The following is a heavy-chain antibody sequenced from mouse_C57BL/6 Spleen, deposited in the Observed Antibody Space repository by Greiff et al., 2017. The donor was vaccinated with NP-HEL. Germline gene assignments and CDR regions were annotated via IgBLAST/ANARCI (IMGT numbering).Heavy chain of an antibody. CDR1: GYTFTSYW. J-gene: IGHJ1*03. Sequence: VQLQQPGAELVKPGASVKLSCKASGYTFTSYWMHWVKQRPGRGLEWIGRIDPNSGGTKYNEKFKSKATLTVDKPSSTAYMQLSSLTSEDSAVYSCANYYGSISWYFDVWGTGTTVTVSS. V-gene: IGHV1-72*01. CDR2: IDPNSGGT. CDR3: ANYYGSISWYFDV. D-gene: IGHD1-1*01.